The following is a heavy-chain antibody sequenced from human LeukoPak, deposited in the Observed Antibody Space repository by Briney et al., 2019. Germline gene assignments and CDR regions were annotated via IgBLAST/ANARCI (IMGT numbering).Heavy chain of an antibody. CDR1: GGSISSSSYY. CDR2: IYYSGST. J-gene: IGHJ4*02. D-gene: IGHD3-9*01. CDR3: ARTTYYDILTGYTFDY. Sequence: SETLSLTCTVSGGSISSSSYYWGWIRQPPGKGLEWIGSIYYSGSTYYNPSLKSRVTISVGTSKNQFSLKLSSVTAADTAVYYCARTTYYDILTGYTFDYWGQGTLVTVSS. V-gene: IGHV4-39*01.